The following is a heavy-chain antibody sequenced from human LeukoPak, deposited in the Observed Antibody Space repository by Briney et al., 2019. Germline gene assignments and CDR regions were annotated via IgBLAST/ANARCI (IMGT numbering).Heavy chain of an antibody. V-gene: IGHV1-2*06. CDR3: AREPMVRDFNWFDP. J-gene: IGHJ5*02. Sequence: ASVKVSCKASGYTFTGYYLHWVRQAPGQGLEWMGRIKPNSGGTHYAQKFQGRVTMTTDTSISTAYMELNRLTSDDTAVYYCAREPMVRDFNWFDPWGQGTLVTVSS. CDR1: GYTFTGYY. D-gene: IGHD3-10*01. CDR2: IKPNSGGT.